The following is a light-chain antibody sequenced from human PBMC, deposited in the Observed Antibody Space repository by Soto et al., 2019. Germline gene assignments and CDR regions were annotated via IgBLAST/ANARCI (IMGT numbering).Light chain of an antibody. CDR2: DAS. V-gene: IGKV3-20*01. CDR3: QQYGYSPIT. CDR1: QSVSSN. J-gene: IGKJ5*01. Sequence: EIVLTQSPGTLSVSPGERATLSCRASQSVSSNLAWYQQKPGQAPRLLIYDASNRATGIPARFSGSGSGTDFTLAISSLEPEDFVVYYCQQYGYSPITFGQGTRLEIK.